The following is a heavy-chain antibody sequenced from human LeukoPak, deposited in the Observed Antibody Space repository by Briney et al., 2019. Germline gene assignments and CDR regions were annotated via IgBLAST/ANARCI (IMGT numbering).Heavy chain of an antibody. V-gene: IGHV3-23*01. Sequence: GGSLRLSCAASGFTFSSYAMSWVRQAPGKGLEWVSAISGSGGSTYYADSVKGRFTISRDNSKNTLYLQMNSLRAEDTAVYYCAEDDTGWLQPAFDYWGQGTLVTVSS. D-gene: IGHD5-24*01. J-gene: IGHJ4*02. CDR1: GFTFSSYA. CDR3: AEDDTGWLQPAFDY. CDR2: ISGSGGST.